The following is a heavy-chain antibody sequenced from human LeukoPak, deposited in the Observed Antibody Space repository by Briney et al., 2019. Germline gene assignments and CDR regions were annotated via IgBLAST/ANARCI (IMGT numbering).Heavy chain of an antibody. V-gene: IGHV3-23*01. CDR1: GFTFSSHA. CDR3: AKDLRYYYGSGARGAYGMDV. D-gene: IGHD3-10*01. J-gene: IGHJ6*02. CDR2: LSGSGYNT. Sequence: GGSLRLSCAASGFTFSSHALSWVRQAPGKGLEWVSSLSGSGYNTYYADSVKGRFTISRDNSKNTLYLQMNSLRAEDTAVYYCAKDLRYYYGSGARGAYGMDVWGQGTTVTVSS.